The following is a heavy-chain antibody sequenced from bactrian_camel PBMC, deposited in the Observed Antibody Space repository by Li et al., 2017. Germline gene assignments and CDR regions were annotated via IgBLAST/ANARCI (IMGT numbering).Heavy chain of an antibody. CDR1: GYTDRFNC. CDR2: IDSDGSIS. D-gene: IGHD1*01. CDR3: AADPGGRVATFPEFWPGPEALGQY. V-gene: IGHV3S54*01. J-gene: IGHJ4*01. Sequence: VESGGSLRLSCAASGYTDRFNCMAWFRQVPGKQREAIAAIDSDGSISYDEVVVKGRFTISKDNTKTTLYLQMNSLKPEDTAMYYCAADPGGRVATFPEFWPGPEALGQYWGQGTQVTVS.